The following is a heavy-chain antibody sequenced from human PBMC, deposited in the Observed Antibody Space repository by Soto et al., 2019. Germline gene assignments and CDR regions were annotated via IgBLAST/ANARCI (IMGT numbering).Heavy chain of an antibody. CDR2: ISSSSSTI. D-gene: IGHD2-2*01. V-gene: IGHV3-48*01. J-gene: IGHJ6*03. Sequence: GGSLRLSCAASGFTFSSYSMNWVRQAPGKGLEWVSYISSSSSTIYYADSVKGRFTISRDNAKNSLYLQMNSLRAEDTAVYYCARVRRGGIVVVPAADMDVLGKGNTVTVS. CDR1: GFTFSSYS. CDR3: ARVRRGGIVVVPAADMDV.